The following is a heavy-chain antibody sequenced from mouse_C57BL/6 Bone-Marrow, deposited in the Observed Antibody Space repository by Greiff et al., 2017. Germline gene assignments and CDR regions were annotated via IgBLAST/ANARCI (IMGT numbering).Heavy chain of an antibody. CDR2: FYPGSGSI. CDR1: GYTFTEYS. Sequence: QVQLQQSGAELVKPGASVKLSCKASGYTFTEYSIHWVKQRSGQGLEWIGWFYPGSGSIKYNEKFKDKATLTADKSSSTVCMALSRLTSEDSAVYFCARHGPYYGSSYGFFAYWGQGTLVTVSA. J-gene: IGHJ3*01. D-gene: IGHD1-1*01. CDR3: ARHGPYYGSSYGFFAY. V-gene: IGHV1-62-2*01.